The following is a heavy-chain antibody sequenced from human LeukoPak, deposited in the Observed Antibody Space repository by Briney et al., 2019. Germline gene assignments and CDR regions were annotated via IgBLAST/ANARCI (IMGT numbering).Heavy chain of an antibody. CDR3: AREGWDQRDTAAFDH. V-gene: IGHV1-2*02. J-gene: IGHJ4*02. D-gene: IGHD6-19*01. CDR1: GYTFTGYY. Sequence: ASVKVSCKASGYTFTGYYMHWVRQAPGQGLEWMGWINPNSGGTNYAQKFQGRVTMTRDTSISTVYMELSRLGRDDTAVYYCAREGWDQRDTAAFDHWGQGTLVTVSS. CDR2: INPNSGGT.